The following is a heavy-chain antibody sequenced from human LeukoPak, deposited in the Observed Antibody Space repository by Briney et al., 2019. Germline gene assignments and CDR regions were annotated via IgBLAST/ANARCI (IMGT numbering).Heavy chain of an antibody. CDR3: AKAHGGSYHSGID. J-gene: IGHJ4*02. CDR2: ISHSGGST. D-gene: IGHD1-26*01. Sequence: PGGSLRLSCAASGFTFSNYAMNWVRQAPGKGLEWVSDISHSGGSTYYADSVKGRFSISRDNFKNTLYLQLNSLRVEDTAVYYCAKAHGGSYHSGIDWGQGTLVIVSS. V-gene: IGHV3-23*01. CDR1: GFTFSNYA.